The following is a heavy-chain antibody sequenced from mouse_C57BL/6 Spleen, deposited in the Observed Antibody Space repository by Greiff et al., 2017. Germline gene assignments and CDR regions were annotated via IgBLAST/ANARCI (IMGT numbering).Heavy chain of an antibody. V-gene: IGHV1-7*01. CDR1: GYTFTSYW. Sequence: QVQLQQSGAELAKPGASVKLSCKASGYTFTSYWMHWVKQRPGQGLEWIGYINPSSGYTKYNQKFKDKATLTADKSSSTAYMQLSSLTYEDSAVYYCAWDYDVGYWYFGVRGTGATVTVAS. J-gene: IGHJ1*03. CDR3: AWDYDVGYWYFGV. D-gene: IGHD2-4*01. CDR2: INPSSGYT.